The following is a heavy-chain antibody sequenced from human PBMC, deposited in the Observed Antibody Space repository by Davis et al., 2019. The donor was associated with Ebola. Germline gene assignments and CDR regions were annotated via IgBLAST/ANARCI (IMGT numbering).Heavy chain of an antibody. CDR3: ARDLGRVATIGFDY. CDR1: GFTFSSYG. D-gene: IGHD5-12*01. J-gene: IGHJ4*02. Sequence: PGGSLRLSCAASGFTFSSYGMPWVRQAPGKGLEWVAVIWYDGSNKYYADSVKGRFTISRDNSKNTLYLQMNSLRAEDTAVYYCARDLGRVATIGFDYWGQGTLVTVSS. V-gene: IGHV3-33*01. CDR2: IWYDGSNK.